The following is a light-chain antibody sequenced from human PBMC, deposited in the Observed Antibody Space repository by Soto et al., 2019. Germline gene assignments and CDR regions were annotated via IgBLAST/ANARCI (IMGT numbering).Light chain of an antibody. J-gene: IGKJ1*01. CDR1: QSVSSNY. CDR3: HHYGGSPPT. CDR2: GAS. V-gene: IGKV3-20*01. Sequence: EIVLTQSPGTLSLSPGERATLSCRASQSVSSNYLAWYQRKPGQAPRLLIYGASSRATDIPNRFSGSGSGTDFTLTITRLEPEDFEVYFCHHYGGSPPTFGQETKVEIK.